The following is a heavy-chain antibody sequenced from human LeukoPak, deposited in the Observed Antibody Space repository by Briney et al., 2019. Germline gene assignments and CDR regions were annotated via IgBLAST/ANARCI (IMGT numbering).Heavy chain of an antibody. CDR3: AHICLAGPCIPTVGTSY. CDR1: GFTFSSNW. Sequence: SGGSLRLSCAASGFTFSSNWMSWGGQAAGKGLEWVANIKQDGTEKYYVDSVKGRFTISRDNAKNSLYLQMNSLRAEDTAVYYCAHICLAGPCIPTVGTSYWGQGTLVTVSP. D-gene: IGHD6-13*01. J-gene: IGHJ4*02. V-gene: IGHV3-7*01. CDR2: IKQDGTEK.